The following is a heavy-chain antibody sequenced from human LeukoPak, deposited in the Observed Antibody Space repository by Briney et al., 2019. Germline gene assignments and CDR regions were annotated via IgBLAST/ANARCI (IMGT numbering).Heavy chain of an antibody. CDR2: IYYSGST. Sequence: SQTLSLTCTVSGGSINSGDYYWSWIRQPPGKGLEWIGYIYYSGSTYYNPSLKSRVTISVDTSKNQFSLKLSSVTAADTAVYYCARDGTQRGYSYAFDIWGQGTMVTVSS. V-gene: IGHV4-30-4*08. J-gene: IGHJ3*02. D-gene: IGHD5-18*01. CDR1: GGSINSGDYY. CDR3: ARDGTQRGYSYAFDI.